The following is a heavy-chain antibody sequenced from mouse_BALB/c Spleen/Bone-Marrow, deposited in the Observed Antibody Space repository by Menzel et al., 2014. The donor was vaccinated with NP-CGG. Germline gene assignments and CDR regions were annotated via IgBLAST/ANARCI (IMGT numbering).Heavy chain of an antibody. CDR3: AISYVGTYKYYFDF. CDR2: IWAGGGT. V-gene: IGHV2-9*02. D-gene: IGHD2-10*01. CDR1: GFSLTSYG. Sequence: QVQLQQSGPGLVAPSQSLSITCTVSGFSLTSYGVHWVRQPPGKGLEWLGIIWAGGGTNYNSALMSRLSISKDNSKSQVFLKMNSLQSDDTAMYYCAISYVGTYKYYFDFWGQGTTLTVSS. J-gene: IGHJ2*01.